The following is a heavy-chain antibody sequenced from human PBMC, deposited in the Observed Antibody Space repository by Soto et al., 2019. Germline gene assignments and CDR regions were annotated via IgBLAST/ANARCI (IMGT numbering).Heavy chain of an antibody. Sequence: QVQLVQSGAEVKKPGSSVKVSCKASGGTFSSYTISWVRQAPGQVLEWMGRIIPILGIANYAQKFQGRVTTTAEKSTSTAYMEMSSLRSEDTAVYYCARVVSGNNWFDPWGQGTLVTVSS. CDR2: IIPILGIA. CDR3: ARVVSGNNWFDP. V-gene: IGHV1-69*02. J-gene: IGHJ5*02. D-gene: IGHD3-3*01. CDR1: GGTFSSYT.